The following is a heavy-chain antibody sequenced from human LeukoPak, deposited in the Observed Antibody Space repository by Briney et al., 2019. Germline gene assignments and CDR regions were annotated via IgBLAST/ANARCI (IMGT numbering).Heavy chain of an antibody. CDR2: INSDGSST. CDR1: GFTFSSYW. CDR3: ARAGGLQWLGNWFDP. Sequence: PGGSLRLSCAASGFTFSSYWMHWVRQAPGKGLVWVSRINSDGSSTSYADSVKGRFTISRDNAKNTLYLQMNSLRAEDTAVYYCARAGGLQWLGNWFDPWGQGTLVTVSS. V-gene: IGHV3-74*01. D-gene: IGHD6-19*01. J-gene: IGHJ5*02.